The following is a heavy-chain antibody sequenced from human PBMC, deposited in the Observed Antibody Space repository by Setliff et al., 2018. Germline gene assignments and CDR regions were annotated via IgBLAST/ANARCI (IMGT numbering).Heavy chain of an antibody. J-gene: IGHJ4*02. V-gene: IGHV3-23*01. CDR2: IRGSGGST. Sequence: PGESLKISCAASGFTLNTYAMTWVRQAPGKGLEWLSAIRGSGGSTLYADSVKGRFTISRDNAKNSLYLQMNSLKADDTAVYYCARVRNYYGSGSYLSAFDYWGQGALVTVSS. CDR1: GFTLNTYA. D-gene: IGHD3-10*01. CDR3: ARVRNYYGSGSYLSAFDY.